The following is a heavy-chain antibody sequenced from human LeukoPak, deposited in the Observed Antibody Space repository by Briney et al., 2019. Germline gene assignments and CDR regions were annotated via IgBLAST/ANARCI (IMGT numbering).Heavy chain of an antibody. J-gene: IGHJ4*02. CDR2: ISNSHTYI. V-gene: IGHV3-21*01. D-gene: IGHD6-13*01. CDR3: ARYVAAIGVDY. CDR1: GFTFNRYD. Sequence: PGGSLRLSCAASGFTFNRYDMSWVRQAPGKGLEWVSSISNSHTYIYYADSVKGRFTISRDNAKNSLFLQMNSLRAEDTAVYYCARYVAAIGVDYWGQGTLVTVSS.